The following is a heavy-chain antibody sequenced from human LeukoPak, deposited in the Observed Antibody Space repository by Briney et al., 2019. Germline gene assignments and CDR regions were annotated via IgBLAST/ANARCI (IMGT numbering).Heavy chain of an antibody. CDR2: ISGSGDST. CDR3: AKTDRFGELFGY. J-gene: IGHJ4*02. CDR1: GFTFSSYA. V-gene: IGHV3-23*01. D-gene: IGHD3-10*01. Sequence: GGSLRLSCAASGFTFSSYAMSWVRQAPGKGLEWVSAISGSGDSTYYADSVKGRFTISRDNSKNTLYLQMNSLRAEDTAVYYCAKTDRFGELFGYWGQGTLVTVSS.